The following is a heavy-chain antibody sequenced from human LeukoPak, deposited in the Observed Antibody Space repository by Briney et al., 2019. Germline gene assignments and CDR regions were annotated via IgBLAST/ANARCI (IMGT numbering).Heavy chain of an antibody. J-gene: IGHJ4*02. CDR3: ARESESSGWYDY. V-gene: IGHV3-43*02. D-gene: IGHD6-19*01. CDR2: ISGDGGST. Sequence: GGSLGLSCAAPGFMFHDYAIHWVRQAPGKGLEWVSLISGDGGSTFYADSVEGRFTISRDNSKNSLYLQMNSLRSDDTALYYCARESESSGWYDYWGQGTLVTVSS. CDR1: GFMFHDYA.